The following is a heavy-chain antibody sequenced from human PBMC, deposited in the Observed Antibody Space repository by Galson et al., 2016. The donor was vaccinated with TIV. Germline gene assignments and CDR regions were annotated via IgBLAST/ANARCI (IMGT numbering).Heavy chain of an antibody. D-gene: IGHD2-21*02. CDR2: ISYDGGDI. CDR1: GFTFGSYG. J-gene: IGHJ4*02. Sequence: SLRLSCAASGFTFGSYGMHWVRQAPGKGLEWVAFISYDGGDISYADSVKGRFTISRDNAKNSVYLQMNSLRDEDTGIYYCARESLGGFDCSTDYWGQGILVTVSS. V-gene: IGHV3-30*03. CDR3: ARESLGGFDCSTDY.